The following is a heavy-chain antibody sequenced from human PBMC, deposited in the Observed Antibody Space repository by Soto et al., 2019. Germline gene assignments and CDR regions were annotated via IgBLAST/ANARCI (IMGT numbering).Heavy chain of an antibody. CDR2: VFYTGFT. CDR3: ATSQKGYNWNYFDH. D-gene: IGHD1-20*01. V-gene: IGHV4-39*01. CDR1: GASISGSYYY. J-gene: IGHJ4*02. Sequence: LTCAVSGASISGSYYYWAWLRQSPGKGPEWIGSVFYTGFTSYNPSLESRVSVSVDTSKSQFSLKLSAVTAADTAVYYCATSQKGYNWNYFDHWGQGALVTVSS.